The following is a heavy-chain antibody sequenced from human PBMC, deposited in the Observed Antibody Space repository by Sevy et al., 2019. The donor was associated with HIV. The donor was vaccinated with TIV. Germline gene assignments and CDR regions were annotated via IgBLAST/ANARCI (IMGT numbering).Heavy chain of an antibody. V-gene: IGHV1-18*04. D-gene: IGHD1-26*01. CDR3: ARAPSGSQGPGQYFQH. CDR2: ISGYKGDT. Sequence: ASVKVPSPPPGYTFNSYVTTRARHAPAQGLEWMGQISGYKGDTKYGQKFQARVTMTTDPSTSTAYMELRSLNSDDTAVYYCARAPSGSQGPGQYFQHWGQGTLVTVSS. J-gene: IGHJ1*01. CDR1: GYTFNSYV.